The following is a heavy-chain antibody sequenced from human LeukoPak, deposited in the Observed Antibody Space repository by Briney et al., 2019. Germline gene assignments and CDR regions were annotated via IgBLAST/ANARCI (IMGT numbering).Heavy chain of an antibody. D-gene: IGHD2-2*01. CDR3: ATSYCSSTSCYREANYYYYGMDV. J-gene: IGHJ6*02. CDR1: GFTFDDYA. V-gene: IGHV3-9*01. CDR2: ISWNSGSI. Sequence: LPGRSLRLSCAASGFTFDDYAMHWVRQAPGKGLEWVSGISWNSGSIGYADSVKGRFTISRDNAKNSLHLQMNSLRAEDTALYYCATSYCSSTSCYREANYYYYGMDVWGQGTTVTVSS.